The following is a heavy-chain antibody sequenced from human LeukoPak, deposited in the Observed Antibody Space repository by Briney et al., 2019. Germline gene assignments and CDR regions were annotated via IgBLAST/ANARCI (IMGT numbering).Heavy chain of an antibody. J-gene: IGHJ1*01. CDR2: ISSSSSTI. V-gene: IGHV3-48*01. D-gene: IGHD5-18*01. CDR3: ARVSMGYFFQH. CDR1: GFTSSSYS. Sequence: PGGSLRLSCAASGFTSSSYSMNWVRQAPGKGLEWVSYISSSSSTIYYADSVKGRFTISRDNSKNTLYLQMNSLRAEDTAVYYCARVSMGYFFQHWGQGTLVTVSS.